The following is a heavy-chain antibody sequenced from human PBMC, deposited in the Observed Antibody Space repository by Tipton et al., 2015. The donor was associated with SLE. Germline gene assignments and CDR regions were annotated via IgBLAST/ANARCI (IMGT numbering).Heavy chain of an antibody. D-gene: IGHD6-13*01. V-gene: IGHV3-30*02. Sequence: GSLRLSCAASGFTFSSYGMHWVRQAPGKGLEWVAFIRYDGSNKYYADSVKGRFTTSRDNSKNTLYLQMNSLGAEDTAVYYCAKDFRAAAGSYYFDYWGQGTLVTVSS. J-gene: IGHJ4*02. CDR1: GFTFSSYG. CDR2: IRYDGSNK. CDR3: AKDFRAAAGSYYFDY.